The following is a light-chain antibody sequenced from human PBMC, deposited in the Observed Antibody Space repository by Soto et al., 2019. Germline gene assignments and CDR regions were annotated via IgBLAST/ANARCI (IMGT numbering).Light chain of an antibody. CDR1: QSITSD. J-gene: IGKJ1*01. CDR3: QQFYRWPWT. CDR2: GAS. Sequence: EIVLTQSPATLSVSPGARATLSCRASQSITSDLAWYQEKPGQAPRLLIYGASTSATGIPASFSVSGSVTGFTLTISGLQSEDAALYYCQQFYRWPWTFGPGTKVEI. V-gene: IGKV3-15*01.